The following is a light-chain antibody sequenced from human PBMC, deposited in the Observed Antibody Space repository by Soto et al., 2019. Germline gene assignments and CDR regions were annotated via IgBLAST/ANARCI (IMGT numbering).Light chain of an antibody. V-gene: IGLV2-23*02. CDR3: SSYAGGSTFVV. J-gene: IGLJ3*02. CDR2: EDN. CDR1: SSDIGNYNL. Sequence: QSVLTQPASVSGSPGQSITISCTGTSSDIGNYNLVSWYQQQPGKAPKLMIYEDNKRPSGVSYRFSGSKSGNTASLTISGLQAEDEADYHCSSYAGGSTFVVFGGGTKLTVL.